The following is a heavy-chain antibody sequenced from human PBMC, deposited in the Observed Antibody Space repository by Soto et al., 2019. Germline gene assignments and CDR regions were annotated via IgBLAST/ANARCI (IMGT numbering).Heavy chain of an antibody. CDR2: IYYSGST. D-gene: IGHD5-12*01. J-gene: IGHJ6*02. CDR3: ARYSGYDSDYYYGMDV. CDR1: GGSISSGDYY. V-gene: IGHV4-30-4*01. Sequence: NPSETLSLTCTVSGGSISSGDYYWSWIRQPPGKGLEWIGYIYYSGSTYYNPSLKSRVTISVDTSKNQFSLKLSSVTAADTAVYYCARYSGYDSDYYYGMDVWDQGTTVTVSS.